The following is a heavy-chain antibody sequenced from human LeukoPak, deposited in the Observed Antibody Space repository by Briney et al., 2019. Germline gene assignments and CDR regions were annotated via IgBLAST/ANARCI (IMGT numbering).Heavy chain of an antibody. CDR3: AREKGHRSTTSCPFGN. V-gene: IGHV3-66*02. CDR2: IYNDDNGGKT. J-gene: IGHJ4*02. Sequence: GGSLRLSCATSGFTVSSNYMSWVRQAPGKGLEWVSDIYNDDNGGKTHYADSVKGRFIISRDNSKNTLYLQMNSLRPEDTAVYYCAREKGHRSTTSCPFGNWGQGTLVTVSS. CDR1: GFTVSSNY. D-gene: IGHD2-2*01.